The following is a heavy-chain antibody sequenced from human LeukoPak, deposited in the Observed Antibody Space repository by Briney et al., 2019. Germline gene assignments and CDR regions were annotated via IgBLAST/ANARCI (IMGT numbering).Heavy chain of an antibody. J-gene: IGHJ4*02. CDR3: AKPAVLLWLGDYSGRFDY. CDR2: ISGSGGST. V-gene: IGHV3-23*01. D-gene: IGHD3-10*01. Sequence: GGSLRLSCAASGFTFSSYAMSWVRQAPGKGLEWVSAISGSGGSTYYADSVKGRFTISRDNSKNTLYLQMNSLRAEDTAVYYCAKPAVLLWLGDYSGRFDYWGQGTLVTVSS. CDR1: GFTFSSYA.